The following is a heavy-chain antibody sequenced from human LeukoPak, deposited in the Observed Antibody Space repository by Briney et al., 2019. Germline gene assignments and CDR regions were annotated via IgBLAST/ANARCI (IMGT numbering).Heavy chain of an antibody. J-gene: IGHJ5*01. D-gene: IGHD7-27*01. CDR2: INHSGST. CDR3: ARHKHWGVAPFDS. V-gene: IGHV4-34*01. CDR1: GGSFSGYY. Sequence: SETLSLTCAVYGGSFSGYYWCWICQPPGKGLEWVGEINHSGSTNYNPSLKSRVTISVDTSKTQFSLILSSMTAADTAIYYCARHKHWGVAPFDSWGQGTLVPVSS.